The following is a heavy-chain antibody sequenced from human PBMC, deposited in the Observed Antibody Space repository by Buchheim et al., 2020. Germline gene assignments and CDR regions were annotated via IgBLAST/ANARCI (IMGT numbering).Heavy chain of an antibody. CDR1: GFTFSNHG. J-gene: IGHJ6*02. CDR3: AKDKRTTLVYYYGVDV. CDR2: ISYDGGHK. V-gene: IGHV3-30*18. D-gene: IGHD2-8*01. Sequence: QVQLVESGGGVVQPGRSVRLSCAASGFTFSNHGMHWVRQAPGKGLEWVAIISYDGGHKDCADSVKGRFTISRDNSKNTVYLQMNSLRPEDTAVYDCAKDKRTTLVYYYGVDVWGQGT.